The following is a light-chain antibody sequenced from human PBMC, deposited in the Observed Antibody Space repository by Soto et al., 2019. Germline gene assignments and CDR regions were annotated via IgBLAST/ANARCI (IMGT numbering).Light chain of an antibody. J-gene: IGKJ4*01. CDR1: QSVSSD. Sequence: EIVMTHAPATLSMSPGESATLSCRASQSVSSDLAWYQQRPGQAPRLLIYDASTRATGIPARFSGSGFGTEVTLTISSLQSGDFAVYYCQQHNNWPLTFGGGTKVEIK. V-gene: IGKV3-15*01. CDR2: DAS. CDR3: QQHNNWPLT.